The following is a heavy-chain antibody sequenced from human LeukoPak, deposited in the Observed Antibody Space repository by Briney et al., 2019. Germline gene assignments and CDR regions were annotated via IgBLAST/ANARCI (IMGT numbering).Heavy chain of an antibody. D-gene: IGHD5-18*01. CDR3: ARQTAMGRSGDY. CDR2: IDPSDSET. Sequence: GESLKISSKASGYSFTTYWIGWVRQMTAKGLEWMGMIDPSDSETRYTPSFQGQVTISADKALSTAYLQWNSLKASDSAMYYCARQTAMGRSGDYWGQGTLVTVSS. J-gene: IGHJ4*02. V-gene: IGHV5-51*01. CDR1: GYSFTTYW.